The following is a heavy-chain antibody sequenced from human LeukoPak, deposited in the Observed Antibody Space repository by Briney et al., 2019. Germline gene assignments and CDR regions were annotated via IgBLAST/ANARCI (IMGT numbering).Heavy chain of an antibody. CDR2: IGTAGDT. V-gene: IGHV3-13*01. Sequence: GGSLRLSCAASGFTLSSYGMHWVRRATGKGLEWVSAIGTAGDTYYPGSVKGRFTISRESAKNSLYLQMSSLRAEDTAVYYCARGGSSGYYFFDYWGQGTLVTVSS. D-gene: IGHD6-19*01. J-gene: IGHJ4*02. CDR1: GFTLSSYG. CDR3: ARGGSSGYYFFDY.